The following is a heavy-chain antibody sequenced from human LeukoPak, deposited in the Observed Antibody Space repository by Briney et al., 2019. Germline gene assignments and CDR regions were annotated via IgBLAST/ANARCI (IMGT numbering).Heavy chain of an antibody. D-gene: IGHD6-13*01. J-gene: IGHJ5*02. CDR3: ATTFDPIAAAGTGGTWFDP. CDR2: INHSGST. CDR1: GGSFSGYY. V-gene: IGHV4-34*01. Sequence: SETLSLTCAVYGGSFSGYYWSWLRQPPGKGLEWIGEINHSGSTNCNPSLKSRVTISVDTSKNQFPLELSSVTAADAAVYYCATTFDPIAAAGTGGTWFDPWGQGTLVTVSS.